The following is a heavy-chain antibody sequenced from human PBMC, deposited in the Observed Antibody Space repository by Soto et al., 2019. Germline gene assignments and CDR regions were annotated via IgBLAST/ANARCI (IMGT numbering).Heavy chain of an antibody. Sequence: QVQLVESGGGVVQPGRSLRLSCAASGFTFSSYGMHWVRRAPGKGLEWVAVIWYDGSNKYYADSVKGRFTISRDNSKNTLYLQMNSLRAEDTAVYYCARDESAYFDYWGQGTLVTVSS. CDR3: ARDESAYFDY. V-gene: IGHV3-33*01. CDR2: IWYDGSNK. J-gene: IGHJ4*02. CDR1: GFTFSSYG.